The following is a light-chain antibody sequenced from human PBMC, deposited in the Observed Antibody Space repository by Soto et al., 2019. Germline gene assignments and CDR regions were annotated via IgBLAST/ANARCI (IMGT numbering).Light chain of an antibody. CDR3: QQLNYHPVT. Sequence: DIQLTQSPSFLSASVGDRVTITCRASQGISRYLAWYQQKPGKAPKLLIYAASTLQSGVPSRFSGSGSGTEFTLTISSLQPEDFASYYCQQLNYHPVTFGQGTRLEIK. V-gene: IGKV1-9*01. J-gene: IGKJ5*01. CDR2: AAS. CDR1: QGISRY.